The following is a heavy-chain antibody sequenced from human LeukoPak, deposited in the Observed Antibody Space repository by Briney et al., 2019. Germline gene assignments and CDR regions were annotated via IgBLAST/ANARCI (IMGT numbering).Heavy chain of an antibody. CDR3: AKDVEVFYVLTDFSPYGMDV. Sequence: GGSLRLSCAASRFTFNGYAMSWVRQAPGKGLEWVSVIGGSNGITFYVGSVKGRFTISRDNSKDTLYLQMNSLRAEDTAIYYCAKDVEVFYVLTDFSPYGMDVWGQGTTVTVSS. CDR2: IGGSNGIT. V-gene: IGHV3-23*01. CDR1: RFTFNGYA. J-gene: IGHJ6*02. D-gene: IGHD2/OR15-2a*01.